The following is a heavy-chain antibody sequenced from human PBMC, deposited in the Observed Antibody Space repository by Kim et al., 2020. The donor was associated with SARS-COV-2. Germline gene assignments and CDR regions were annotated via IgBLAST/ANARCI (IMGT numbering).Heavy chain of an antibody. CDR3: ARVPLRAVAGTSHFDY. J-gene: IGHJ4*02. Sequence: SVKGRFTISRDNAKNSLYLQMNSLRAEDTAVYYCARVPLRAVAGTSHFDYWGQGTLVTVSS. D-gene: IGHD6-19*01. V-gene: IGHV3-21*01.